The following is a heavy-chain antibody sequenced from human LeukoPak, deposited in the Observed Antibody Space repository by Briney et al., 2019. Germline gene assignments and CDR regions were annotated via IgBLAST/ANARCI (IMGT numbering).Heavy chain of an antibody. CDR2: ISGSSYYI. V-gene: IGHV3-21*01. J-gene: IGHJ5*02. CDR1: GFTFNSYT. D-gene: IGHD1-26*01. CDR3: ARYSGSPNWFDP. Sequence: GGSLRFSCVASGFTFNSYTMNWVRQTPGKGLEWVSSISGSSYYIYYADSVRGRFTISRDNAKNSLYLQMNSLRAEDTAVYYCARYSGSPNWFDPWGQGTLVTVSS.